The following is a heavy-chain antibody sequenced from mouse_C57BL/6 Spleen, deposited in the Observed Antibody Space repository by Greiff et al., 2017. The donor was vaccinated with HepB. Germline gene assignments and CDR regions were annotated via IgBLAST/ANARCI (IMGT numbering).Heavy chain of an antibody. CDR1: GFTFSSYA. V-gene: IGHV5-4*01. CDR3: ARDGGYSKESVYFDY. J-gene: IGHJ2*01. Sequence: EVQLVESGGGLVKPGGSLKLSCAASGFTFSSYAMSWVRQTPEKRLEWVATISAGGSYTYYPDNVKGRFTISRDNAKNNLYLQMSHLKSEDTAMYYCARDGGYSKESVYFDYWGQGTTLTVSS. CDR2: ISAGGSYT. D-gene: IGHD2-5*01.